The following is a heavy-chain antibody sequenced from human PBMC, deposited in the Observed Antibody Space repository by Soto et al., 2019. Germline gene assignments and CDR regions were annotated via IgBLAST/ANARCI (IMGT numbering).Heavy chain of an antibody. CDR2: ISSSSSYI. CDR1: GFTFSSYS. D-gene: IGHD5-18*01. V-gene: IGHV3-21*01. J-gene: IGHJ4*02. Sequence: EVQLVESGGGLVKPGGSLRLSCAASGFTFSSYSMNWFRQAPGKGLEWVSSISSSSSYIYYADSVKGRFTISRDNANNSLYLQMNSLRAQDTAVYYCARDQPRYSYGYGLGYWGQGTLVTVSS. CDR3: ARDQPRYSYGYGLGY.